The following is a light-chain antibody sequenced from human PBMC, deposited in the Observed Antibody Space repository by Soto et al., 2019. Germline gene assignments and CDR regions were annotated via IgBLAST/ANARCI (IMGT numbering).Light chain of an antibody. Sequence: IVLTQSPGTLSLSPGERATLSCRASQNIRNNLAWYQQKPGQSPRLLIYGASSRATGIPDRFSGSGSGTDFTLTISRLEPEDFAIYYCQQRGDWPAFGQGTKVDIK. CDR3: QQRGDWPA. CDR2: GAS. V-gene: IGKV3D-20*02. J-gene: IGKJ1*01. CDR1: QNIRNN.